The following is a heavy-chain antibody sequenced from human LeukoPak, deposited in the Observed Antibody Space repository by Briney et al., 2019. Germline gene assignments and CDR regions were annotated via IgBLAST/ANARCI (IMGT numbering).Heavy chain of an antibody. CDR3: AKAAIIRGVVDGYYFDH. Sequence: GGSLRLSCAASGFSFNSYDMHWVRQAPGEGLEWLSVISYDDSNKEYADSVKGRFTISRDNSKNTLSLQMKSLRPEDTAVYYCAKAAIIRGVVDGYYFDHWGQGALVTVSS. CDR2: ISYDDSNK. J-gene: IGHJ4*02. V-gene: IGHV3-30*18. CDR1: GFSFNSYD. D-gene: IGHD3-10*01.